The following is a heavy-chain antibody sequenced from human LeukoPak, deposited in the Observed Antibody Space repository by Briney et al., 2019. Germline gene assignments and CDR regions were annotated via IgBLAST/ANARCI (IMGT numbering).Heavy chain of an antibody. CDR1: GYSISSGYY. CDR3: ARSRGGFGDYGSWFDP. V-gene: IGHV4-38-2*02. CDR2: IYHSGST. Sequence: SETLSLTCTVSGYSISSGYYWGWIRQPPGKGLEGIGGIYHSGSTYYNPSLKSRVTISVDTSKNQFSLKLNSVTPADTAVYYCARSRGGFGDYGSWFDPWGQGTLVTVSS. D-gene: IGHD4-17*01. J-gene: IGHJ5*02.